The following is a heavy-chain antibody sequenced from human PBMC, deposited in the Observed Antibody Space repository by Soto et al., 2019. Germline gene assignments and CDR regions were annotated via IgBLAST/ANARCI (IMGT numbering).Heavy chain of an antibody. D-gene: IGHD6-6*01. J-gene: IGHJ4*02. CDR3: ARDFSSSADGFDY. V-gene: IGHV1-2*02. Sequence: ASVKVSCKASGYTFTDNYIHWVRQAPGHGLEWMGWINPNTGGTNYAQKFQGRVTVTRDTSITTAYMELSRLRSDDTAVYYCARDFSSSADGFDYWGQGTLVTVSS. CDR1: GYTFTDNY. CDR2: INPNTGGT.